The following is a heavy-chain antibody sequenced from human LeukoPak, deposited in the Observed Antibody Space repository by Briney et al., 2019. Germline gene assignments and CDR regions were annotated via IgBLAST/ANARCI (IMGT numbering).Heavy chain of an antibody. D-gene: IGHD1-7*01. CDR3: ARGPAYNWNYGPYYYYYMDV. CDR1: GYTFTSYD. CDR2: MNPNSGNT. J-gene: IGHJ6*03. V-gene: IGHV1-8*01. Sequence: EASVKVSCKASGYTFTSYDINWVRQATGQGLEWMGWMNPNSGNTGYAQKFQGSVTMTRNTSISTAYMELSSLRSEDTAVYYCARGPAYNWNYGPYYYYYMDVWGKGTTVTVSS.